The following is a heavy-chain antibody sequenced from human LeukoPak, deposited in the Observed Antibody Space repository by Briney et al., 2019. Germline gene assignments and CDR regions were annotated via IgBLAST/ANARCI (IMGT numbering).Heavy chain of an antibody. J-gene: IGHJ6*03. CDR2: INHSGST. CDR1: GGSFSGYY. V-gene: IGHV4-34*01. Sequence: SETLSLTCAVYGGSFSGYYWSWIRQPPGKGLEWIGEINHSGSTNYNPSLKSRVTMSVDTSKNQFSLKLSSVTAADTAVYYCARLSIGCSSASCYSTYYMDVWGKGTTVTVSS. D-gene: IGHD2-2*01. CDR3: ARLSIGCSSASCYSTYYMDV.